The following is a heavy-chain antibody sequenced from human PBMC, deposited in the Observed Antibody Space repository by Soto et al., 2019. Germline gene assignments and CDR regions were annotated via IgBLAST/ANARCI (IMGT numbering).Heavy chain of an antibody. D-gene: IGHD2-15*01. CDR3: ARGLVGYCSGGSCWPRYYFDY. CDR1: GYTFTGYY. CDR2: INPNSGGT. V-gene: IGHV1-2*04. J-gene: IGHJ4*02. Sequence: GASVKVSCKASGYTFTGYYMHWVRQAPGQGLEWMGRINPNSGGTNYAQKFQGWVTMTRDTSISTAYMELSRLRSDDTAVYYCARGLVGYCSGGSCWPRYYFDYWGQGTLVTVSS.